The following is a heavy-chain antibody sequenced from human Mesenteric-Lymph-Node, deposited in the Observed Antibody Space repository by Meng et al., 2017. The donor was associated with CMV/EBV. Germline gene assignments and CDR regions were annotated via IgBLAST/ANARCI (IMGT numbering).Heavy chain of an antibody. CDR3: ARGGGNDFWSGPSY. V-gene: IGHV1-69*05. CDR1: GGTFRSYA. CDR2: IIPIFCTA. J-gene: IGHJ1*01. Sequence: ASGGTFRSYAISLVRQAPGQGLEWMGGIIPIFCTANYAQKFPVRVTITTDESTSTAYMELSSLRSEDTAVYYCARGGGNDFWSGPSYWGQGTLVTVSS. D-gene: IGHD3-3*01.